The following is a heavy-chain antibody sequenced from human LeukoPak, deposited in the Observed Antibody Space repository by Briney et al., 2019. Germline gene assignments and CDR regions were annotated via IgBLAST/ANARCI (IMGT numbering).Heavy chain of an antibody. J-gene: IGHJ4*02. Sequence: SETLSLTRTVSGSSISSSSYYWGWIRQPPGKGLEWIGSIYYSGSTYYNPSLKSRVTISVDTSKNQFSLKLSSVTTADTAVYYCASTLVVPADLFDYWGQGTLVTVSS. D-gene: IGHD2-2*01. CDR3: ASTLVVPADLFDY. CDR2: IYYSGST. CDR1: GSSISSSSYY. V-gene: IGHV4-39*01.